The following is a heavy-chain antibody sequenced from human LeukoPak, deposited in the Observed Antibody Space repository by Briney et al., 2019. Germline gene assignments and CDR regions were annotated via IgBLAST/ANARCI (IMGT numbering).Heavy chain of an antibody. CDR2: IYGIGGIT. CDR1: GLTFSYYA. J-gene: IGHJ4*02. Sequence: PGGSLRLSCAASGLTFSYYAMTWVRQAPGKGPEWVSGIYGIGGITYYADSVKGRFTISRDDSKIKLNFHMTSVRAEDSAVYYCARTRGTTATRPDFWGQGTLVTVSS. D-gene: IGHD1-14*01. CDR3: ARTRGTTATRPDF. V-gene: IGHV3-23*01.